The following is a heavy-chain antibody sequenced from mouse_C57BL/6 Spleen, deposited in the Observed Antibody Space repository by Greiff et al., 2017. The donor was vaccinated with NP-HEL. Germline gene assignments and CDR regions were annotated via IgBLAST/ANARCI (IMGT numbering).Heavy chain of an antibody. CDR2: INPNNGGT. V-gene: IGHV1-18*01. D-gene: IGHD1-1*01. CDR1: GYTFTDYN. Sequence: EVQLQQSGPELVKPGASVKIPCKASGYTFTDYNMDWVKQSHGKSLEWIGDINPNNGGTIYNQKFKGKATLTVDKSSSTAYMELRSLTSEDTAVYYCARRTTASSYRGFAYWGQGTLVTVSA. J-gene: IGHJ3*01. CDR3: ARRTTASSYRGFAY.